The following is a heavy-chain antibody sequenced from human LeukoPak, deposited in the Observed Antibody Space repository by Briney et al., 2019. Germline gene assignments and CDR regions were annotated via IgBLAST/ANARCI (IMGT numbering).Heavy chain of an antibody. CDR3: AKLMGSLDAWGSFRFIFDS. CDR1: GFTFSSYA. V-gene: IGHV3-23*01. J-gene: IGHJ4*02. D-gene: IGHD3-16*02. Sequence: GGSLRLSCAASGFTFSSYAMSWVRLAPGKGLDWVSSISGIGGSLNYADSVRGRFTISRDNSQNTLYLQMNSLRAEDTAVYYCAKLMGSLDAWGSFRFIFDSWGQGTLVTVSS. CDR2: ISGIGGSL.